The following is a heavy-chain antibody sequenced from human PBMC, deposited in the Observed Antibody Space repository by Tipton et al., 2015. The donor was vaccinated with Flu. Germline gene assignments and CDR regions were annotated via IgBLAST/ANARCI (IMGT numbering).Heavy chain of an antibody. CDR1: GGSISSSNHY. J-gene: IGHJ3*01. CDR2: VYYSGST. V-gene: IGHV4-39*01. D-gene: IGHD3-3*01. Sequence: GLVKPSETLSLTCTVSGGSISSSNHYWGWIRQPPGKGLEWIGSVYYSGSTYYNPSLTSRVTIPVDMSKNQLSLKLRSVTAADTAVYYCVARLGLWGYDSWSDYPQAGVFDLWGQGTMVTVSS. CDR3: VARLGLWGYDSWSDYPQAGVFDL.